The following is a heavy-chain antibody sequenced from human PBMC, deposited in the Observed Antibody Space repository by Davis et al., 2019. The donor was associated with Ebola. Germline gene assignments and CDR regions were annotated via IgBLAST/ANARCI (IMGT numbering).Heavy chain of an antibody. CDR2: INAGNGNT. J-gene: IGHJ3*02. Sequence: AASVKVSCKASGGTFSNDAFNWVRQAPGQGLEWMGWINAGNGNTKYSQKFQGRVTITRDTSASTAYMELSSLRSEDTAVYYCAAGGLGGGFDIWGQGTMVTVSS. V-gene: IGHV1-3*01. CDR3: AAGGLGGGFDI. CDR1: GGTFSNDA. D-gene: IGHD3-16*01.